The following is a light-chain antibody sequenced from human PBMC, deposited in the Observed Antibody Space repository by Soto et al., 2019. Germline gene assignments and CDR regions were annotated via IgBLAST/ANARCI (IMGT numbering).Light chain of an antibody. CDR2: GAS. CDR1: QSVSSN. CDR3: QQYNNWPGT. Sequence: EIVMTQSPATLYVSPGERDTLSCRASQSVSSNLAWYQQKPGQAPRLLIYGASTRATGIPARFSGSGSGTEFTLTISSLQSEDFAVYYCQQYNNWPGTFGPGTKVDIK. J-gene: IGKJ3*01. V-gene: IGKV3-15*01.